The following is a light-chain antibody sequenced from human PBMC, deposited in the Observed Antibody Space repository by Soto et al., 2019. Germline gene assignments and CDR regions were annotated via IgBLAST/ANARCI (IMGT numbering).Light chain of an antibody. CDR3: SSAADNVV. CDR1: VLAKKY. Sequence: SYELTQPSSVSVSPGQTARITCSGDVLAKKYARWFQQKPGQAPVLVIYKDSERPSGIPERFSGSSSGTTVTLTISGAQVEDEADYYCSSAADNVVFGGGTKRTVL. CDR2: KDS. J-gene: IGLJ2*01. V-gene: IGLV3-27*01.